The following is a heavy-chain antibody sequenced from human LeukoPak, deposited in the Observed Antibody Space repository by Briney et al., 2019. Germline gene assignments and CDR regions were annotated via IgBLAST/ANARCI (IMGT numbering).Heavy chain of an antibody. D-gene: IGHD5-24*01. CDR2: ISGGGGST. CDR1: QFTFTSYS. J-gene: IGHJ6*03. CDR3: AKSVGDGDKIYYYFYYMDV. V-gene: IGHV3-23*01. Sequence: TGGSLRLSCAASQFTFTSYSMTWVRQAPGKGLEWVSAISGGGGSTFYADSVKGRFTISRDNIRNVVFLQMNSLRAEDTAVYYCAKSVGDGDKIYYYFYYMDVWGIGTTVTVS.